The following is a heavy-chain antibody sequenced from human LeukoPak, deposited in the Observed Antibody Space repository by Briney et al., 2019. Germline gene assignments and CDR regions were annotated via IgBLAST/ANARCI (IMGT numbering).Heavy chain of an antibody. Sequence: GGSLRLSCAASGFTFSSYAMGWVRQAPGKGLEWVSTISGSGDTTYYADSVKGRFTISRDNSKNTLYLQMNSLRAEDTAVYYCARDRRHYDSSGYYYVNWFDPWGQGTLVTVSS. J-gene: IGHJ5*02. CDR1: GFTFSSYA. D-gene: IGHD3-22*01. V-gene: IGHV3-23*01. CDR2: ISGSGDTT. CDR3: ARDRRHYDSSGYYYVNWFDP.